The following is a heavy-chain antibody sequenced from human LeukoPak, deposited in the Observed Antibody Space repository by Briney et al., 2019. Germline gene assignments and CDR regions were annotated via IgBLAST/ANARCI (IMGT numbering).Heavy chain of an antibody. Sequence: SETLSLTCTVSGGSISSGGYYWSWIRQHPGKGLEWTGYIYYSGSTYYNPSLKSRVTISVDTSKNQFSLKLSSVTAADTAVYYCARDAEYSSSFFDYWGQGTLVTVSS. CDR2: IYYSGST. V-gene: IGHV4-31*03. J-gene: IGHJ4*02. CDR3: ARDAEYSSSFFDY. D-gene: IGHD6-6*01. CDR1: GGSISSGGYY.